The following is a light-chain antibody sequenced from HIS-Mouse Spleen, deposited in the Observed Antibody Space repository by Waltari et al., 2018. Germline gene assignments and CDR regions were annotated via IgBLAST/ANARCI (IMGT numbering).Light chain of an antibody. Sequence: DIQLTQSPSSLSASVGDRVTITFPASQDISNYLNWYQQKPGEAPKLLIYDASNVETGITSRFSGSGSGTDFTVTISSLEPEDIATYYWQQYDNRLTFGGGTKVEIE. J-gene: IGKJ4*01. V-gene: IGKV1-33*01. CDR3: QQYDNRLT. CDR2: DAS. CDR1: QDISNY.